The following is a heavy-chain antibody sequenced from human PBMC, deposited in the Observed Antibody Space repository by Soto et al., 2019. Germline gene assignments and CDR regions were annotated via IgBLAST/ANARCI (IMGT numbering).Heavy chain of an antibody. CDR1: GFTFRDYG. D-gene: IGHD2-15*01. CDR3: VRDDCSGGTCYGGY. V-gene: IGHV3-33*01. Sequence: QVQLVESGGGVVQPGGSLRLSCEASGFTFRDYGFHWVRQAPGKGLEWVAVIYYDGSGSDYEDSVRGRFIFSRDISTNPRYLQMNSLRAESTAVYYCVRDDCSGGTCYGGYWGQGTLVTVSS. J-gene: IGHJ4*02. CDR2: IYYDGSGS.